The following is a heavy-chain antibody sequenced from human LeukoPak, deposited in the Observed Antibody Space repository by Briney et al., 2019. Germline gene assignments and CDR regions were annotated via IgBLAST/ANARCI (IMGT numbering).Heavy chain of an antibody. Sequence: GGSLRLSCAASGFTFDDYAMHWVRQAPGKGLEWVSGISWNSGSIGYADSVKGRFTISRDNAKNSLYLQMNSLRAEDTALYYCAKDIRAMIVASDAFDIWGQGTMVTVSS. CDR1: GFTFDDYA. CDR3: AKDIRAMIVASDAFDI. D-gene: IGHD3-22*01. CDR2: ISWNSGSI. V-gene: IGHV3-9*01. J-gene: IGHJ3*02.